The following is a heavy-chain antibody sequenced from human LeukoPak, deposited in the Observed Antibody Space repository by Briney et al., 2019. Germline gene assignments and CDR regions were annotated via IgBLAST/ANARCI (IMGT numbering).Heavy chain of an antibody. V-gene: IGHV3-23*01. CDR2: ISGSGGGT. D-gene: IGHD5-18*01. J-gene: IGHJ4*02. Sequence: PGGSLRLSCAASGFTFSNYAMSWVRQAPGKGLEWVSGISGSGGGTNYAESVKGRFTISRDNAKNTLYLQMNRLRAEDTAVYYCAKATSGYSYDNFDYWGQGTLVTVSS. CDR1: GFTFSNYA. CDR3: AKATSGYSYDNFDY.